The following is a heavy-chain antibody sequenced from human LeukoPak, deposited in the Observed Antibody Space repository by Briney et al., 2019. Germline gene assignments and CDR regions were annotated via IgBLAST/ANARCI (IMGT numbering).Heavy chain of an antibody. D-gene: IGHD3-10*01. V-gene: IGHV4-31*03. CDR1: GGSISSGGYY. Sequence: SETLSLTCTVSGGSISSGGYYWSWIGQHPGKGLEWIGYIYYGGSTYYNPSLKSRVTISVDTSKNQFSLKLSSVTAADTAVYYCARCRDDFYGSGSYFFDYWGQGTLVTVSS. J-gene: IGHJ4*02. CDR3: ARCRDDFYGSGSYFFDY. CDR2: IYYGGST.